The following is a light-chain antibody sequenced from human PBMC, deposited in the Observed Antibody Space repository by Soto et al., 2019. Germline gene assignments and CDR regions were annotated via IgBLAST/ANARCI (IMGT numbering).Light chain of an antibody. CDR1: QNIRNN. J-gene: IGKJ5*01. CDR3: QQRSNWPREIT. CDR2: DTS. V-gene: IGKV3-11*01. Sequence: IVMTQSPATLSVSPGESASVCCRCIQNIRNNLAWYQQKPGQAPRLLFSDTSTRATTVPARFSGSGSGTDFTLTISSLEPEDFAVYYCQQRSNWPREITFGQGTRLEI.